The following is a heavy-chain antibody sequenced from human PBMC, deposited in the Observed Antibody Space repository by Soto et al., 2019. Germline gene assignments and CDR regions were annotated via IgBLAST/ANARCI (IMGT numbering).Heavy chain of an antibody. CDR1: GFTFSGSA. J-gene: IGHJ4*02. D-gene: IGHD2-2*01. V-gene: IGHV3-73*01. CDR3: TTGYCSSTSCFSPSFDY. Sequence: PGGSLRLSCAASGFTFSGSAMHWVRQASGKGLEWVGRIRSKANSYATAYAASVKGRFTISRDDSKNTAYLQMNSLKTEDTAVYYCTTGYCSSTSCFSPSFDYWGQGTLVTVSS. CDR2: IRSKANSYAT.